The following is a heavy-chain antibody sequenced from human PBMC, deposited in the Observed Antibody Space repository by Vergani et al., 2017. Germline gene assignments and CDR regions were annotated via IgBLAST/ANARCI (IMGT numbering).Heavy chain of an antibody. CDR2: ISGSGGST. V-gene: IGHV3-23*01. Sequence: EVQLLESGGGLVQPGGSLRLSCAASGFTFSSYAMSWVRQAPGKGLEWVSAISGSGGSTYYADSVKGRFTISRDNSKNTLYLQMNSLRSEDTAVYYCARVPGTVVTPGGDDAFDIWGQGTMVTVSS. CDR1: GFTFSSYA. CDR3: ARVPGTVVTPGGDDAFDI. J-gene: IGHJ3*02. D-gene: IGHD4-23*01.